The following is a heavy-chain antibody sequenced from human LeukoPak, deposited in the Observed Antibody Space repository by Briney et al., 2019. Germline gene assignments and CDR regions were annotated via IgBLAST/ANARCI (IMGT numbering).Heavy chain of an antibody. D-gene: IGHD2-2*01. J-gene: IGHJ4*02. CDR2: ISGSGGST. V-gene: IGHV3-23*01. Sequence: GGSLRLSCAASGFTVSNNYMSWVRQAPGKGLEWVSAISGSGGSTYYADSVKGRFTISRDNSKNTLYLQMNSLRAEDTAVYYCAKDVYCSSTSCQEVCWGQGTLVTVSS. CDR1: GFTVSNNY. CDR3: AKDVYCSSTSCQEVC.